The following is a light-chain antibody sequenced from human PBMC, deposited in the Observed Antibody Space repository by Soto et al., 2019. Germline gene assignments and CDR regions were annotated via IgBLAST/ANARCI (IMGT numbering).Light chain of an antibody. CDR1: QSVSSNY. CDR2: GIS. J-gene: IGKJ5*01. CDR3: QQRHMWPIT. Sequence: EIVLTQSPGTLSLSPGERATLSCRASQSVSSNYFAWYQQKPGQAPRLLIYGISIRATGIPGRFSGSGSGTDFTLTISSLEPEDSAVYYCQQRHMWPITFGQGTRLEI. V-gene: IGKV3D-20*02.